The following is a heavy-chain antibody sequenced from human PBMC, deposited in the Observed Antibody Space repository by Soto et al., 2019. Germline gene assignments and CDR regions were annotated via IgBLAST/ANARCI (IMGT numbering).Heavy chain of an antibody. J-gene: IGHJ3*02. Sequence: GGSLRLSCAASGFTFSSYAMHWVRQAPGKGLEYVSAISSNGGSTYYANSVKGRFTISRDNSKNTLYLQMGSLRAEDMAVYYCARDRSEDIVVVPAALNNAFDIWGQGTMVTVSS. CDR1: GFTFSSYA. CDR3: ARDRSEDIVVVPAALNNAFDI. V-gene: IGHV3-64*01. D-gene: IGHD2-2*01. CDR2: ISSNGGST.